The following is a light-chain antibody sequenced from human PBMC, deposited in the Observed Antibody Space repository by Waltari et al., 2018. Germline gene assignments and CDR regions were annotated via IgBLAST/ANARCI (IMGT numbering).Light chain of an antibody. CDR3: SSFTSSSSFV. CDR1: IRDVVGSKY. CDR2: AVV. Sequence: QSALTQPASVSGSPGQSIHISCPGTIRDVVGSKYVSWYQPHPGDVPSLLVYAVVKRPSGVSSRFSGSKSDNTARLTISGLQAADEAHYYCSSFTSSSSFVFGSGTKVTV. V-gene: IGLV2-14*03. J-gene: IGLJ1*01.